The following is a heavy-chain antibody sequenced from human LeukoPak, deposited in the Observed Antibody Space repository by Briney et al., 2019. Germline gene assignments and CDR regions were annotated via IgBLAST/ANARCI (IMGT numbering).Heavy chain of an antibody. CDR2: TFYRSKWYN. CDR1: GDSVSSNSAA. CDR3: ASGWFATGFDP. Sequence: SQTLSLTCAISGDSVSSNSAAWNWIRRSPSRGLEWLGRTFYRSKWYNDYAVSVKSRITINPDTSKNQFSLQLSSVTPEDTAVYYCASGWFATGFDPWGQGTLVTVSS. V-gene: IGHV6-1*01. D-gene: IGHD6-19*01. J-gene: IGHJ5*02.